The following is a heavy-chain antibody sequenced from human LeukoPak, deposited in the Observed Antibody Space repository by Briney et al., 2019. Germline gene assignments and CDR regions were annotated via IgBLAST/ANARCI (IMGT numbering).Heavy chain of an antibody. D-gene: IGHD3-9*01. CDR3: ATAADFDWLLFNY. CDR2: FDPEDGET. CDR1: GYTLTELS. Sequence: ASVKVSCKVSGYTLTELSMHWVRQAPGKGLEWMGGFDPEDGETIYARKFQGRVTMTEDTSTDTAYMELSSLRSEDTAVYYCATAADFDWLLFNYWGQGTLVTVSS. J-gene: IGHJ4*02. V-gene: IGHV1-24*01.